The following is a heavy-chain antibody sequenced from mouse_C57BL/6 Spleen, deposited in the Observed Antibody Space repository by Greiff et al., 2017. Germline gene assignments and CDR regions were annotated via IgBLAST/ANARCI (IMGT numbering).Heavy chain of an antibody. CDR1: GYTFTSYW. V-gene: IGHV1-50*01. Sequence: QVQLQQPGAELVKPGASVKLSCKASGYTFTSYWMQWVKQRPGQGLEWIGEIDPSDSYTNYNQKVKGKATLTVDTSSSTAYMQLSSLTSEDSAVYYCARYSNSWYFDVWGTGTTVTVSS. CDR2: IDPSDSYT. J-gene: IGHJ1*03. D-gene: IGHD2-5*01. CDR3: ARYSNSWYFDV.